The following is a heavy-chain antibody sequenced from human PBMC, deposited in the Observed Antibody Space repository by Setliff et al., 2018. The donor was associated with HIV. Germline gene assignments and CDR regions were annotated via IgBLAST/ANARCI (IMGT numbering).Heavy chain of an antibody. CDR2: ISWDGTTT. Sequence: GESLKISCAASGFTFDDYALHWVRQAPGKGLEWVSLISWDGTTTYYTDSVKGRFTISRDNSKNSLYLQMDSLRSEDTAFYYCAKAYAKWAVGAMAGYFDYCCQGTLVTVSS. J-gene: IGHJ4*02. V-gene: IGHV3-43D*03. CDR1: GFTFDDYA. CDR3: AKAYAKWAVGAMAGYFDY. D-gene: IGHD1-26*01.